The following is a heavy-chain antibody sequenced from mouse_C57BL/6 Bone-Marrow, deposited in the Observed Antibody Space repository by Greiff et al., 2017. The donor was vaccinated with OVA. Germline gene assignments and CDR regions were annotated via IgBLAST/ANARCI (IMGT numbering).Heavy chain of an antibody. D-gene: IGHD1-1*01. CDR2: IWTGGGI. CDR1: GFSLTSYA. Sequence: VQRVESGPGLVAPSQSLSITCTVSGFSLTSYAISWVRQPPGKGLEWLGVIWTGGGINYNSALKSRLSISKDNSKSQVFLKMNSLQTDDTARYYCAHITTEAWFAYWGQGTLVTVSA. V-gene: IGHV2-9-1*01. CDR3: AHITTEAWFAY. J-gene: IGHJ3*01.